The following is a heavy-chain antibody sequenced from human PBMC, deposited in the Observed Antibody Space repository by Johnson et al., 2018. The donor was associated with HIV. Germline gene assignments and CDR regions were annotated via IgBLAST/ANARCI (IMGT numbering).Heavy chain of an antibody. CDR3: PRDRLMTATLCPDAFDI. CDR2: FIEMIRVTT. CDR1: GFTFSSYA. Sequence: QVQLVESGGGVVQPGRSLRLSCAASGFTFSSYAMHWVRQAPGRDWTESRLFIEMIRVTTYCAESVKGRFIISRDSSKNTLYLQMNNLRPEDTAVYCCPRDRLMTATLCPDAFDIWGQGTMVTVSS. D-gene: IGHD3-16*01. V-gene: IGHV3-NL1*01. J-gene: IGHJ3*02.